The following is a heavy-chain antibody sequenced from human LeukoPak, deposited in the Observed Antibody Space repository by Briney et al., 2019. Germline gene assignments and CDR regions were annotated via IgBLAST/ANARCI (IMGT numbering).Heavy chain of an antibody. J-gene: IGHJ4*02. D-gene: IGHD3-22*01. V-gene: IGHV4-34*01. CDR3: ARARDRPYDSSGYSTNFDY. CDR2: INHSGST. Sequence: SETLSLTCAVYGGPFSGYYWSWIRQPPGKGLEWIGEINHSGSTNYNPSLKSRVTISVDTSKNQFSLKLSSVTAADTAVYYCARARDRPYDSSGYSTNFDYWGQGTLVTVSS. CDR1: GGPFSGYY.